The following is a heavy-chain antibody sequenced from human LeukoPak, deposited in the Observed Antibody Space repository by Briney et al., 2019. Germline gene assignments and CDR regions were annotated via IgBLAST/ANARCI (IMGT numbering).Heavy chain of an antibody. J-gene: IGHJ4*02. Sequence: GGSLRLSCAASGFTFSSYSMNWVRQAPGKGLEWVSYISSSSSTIYYADSVKGRFTISRDNAKNSLYLQMNSLRAEDTAVYYCARDHSSSWSRTFDYWGQGTLVTVSS. CDR2: ISSSSSTI. D-gene: IGHD6-13*01. V-gene: IGHV3-48*04. CDR1: GFTFSSYS. CDR3: ARDHSSSWSRTFDY.